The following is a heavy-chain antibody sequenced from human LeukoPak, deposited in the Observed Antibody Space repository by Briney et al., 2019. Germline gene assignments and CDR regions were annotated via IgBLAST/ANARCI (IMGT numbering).Heavy chain of an antibody. CDR1: GDSLSRYY. Sequence: SETLSLPCTLSGDSLSRYYGRWMRQPPRKGLEGVGYIYYSGSTNYNPSLQSRVNIPVATSKQQVFLNMNYVGGAVRTLYLIATAYSSGVLKWGQGTLVTVS. D-gene: IGHD6-19*01. V-gene: IGHV4-59*08. CDR3: ATAYSSGVLK. CDR2: IYYSGST. J-gene: IGHJ4*02.